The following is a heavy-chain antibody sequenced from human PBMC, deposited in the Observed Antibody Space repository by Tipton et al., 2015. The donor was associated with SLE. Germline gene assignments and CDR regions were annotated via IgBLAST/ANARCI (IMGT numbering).Heavy chain of an antibody. V-gene: IGHV4-59*11. CDR1: GGSISRHF. CDR2: IYYSGRT. J-gene: IGHJ6*03. D-gene: IGHD5-12*01. CDR3: ARSLHSGYITYYYYYYMDV. Sequence: GLVKPSETLSLTCTVSGGSISRHFWSWIRQPPEKGLEWIGDIYYSGRTNHNPSLKSRVTMSVDTSENQFSLKLTSVTAADTAVYYCARSLHSGYITYYYYYYMDVWGKGTTVTVSS.